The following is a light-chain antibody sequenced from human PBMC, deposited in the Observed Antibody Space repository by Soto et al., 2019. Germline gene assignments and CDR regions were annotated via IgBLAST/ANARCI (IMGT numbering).Light chain of an antibody. Sequence: IVVTQSPGTLSVSPGERATLSCRARQSVSSNLAWYQQKPGQAPRLLISDAATRATGIPARFSGSGSGTEFTLTISSLQSEDFAVYYCQQYNNWPQWTFGQGAKVDIK. J-gene: IGKJ1*01. CDR2: DAA. V-gene: IGKV3-15*01. CDR1: QSVSSN. CDR3: QQYNNWPQWT.